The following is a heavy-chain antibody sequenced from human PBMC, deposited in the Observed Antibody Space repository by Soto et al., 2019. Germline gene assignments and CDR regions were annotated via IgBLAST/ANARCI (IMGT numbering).Heavy chain of an antibody. CDR3: ARLGGAIFGVDHFDY. Sequence: GESLKISCKGSGYSFTSYWIGWVRQMPGKGLEWMGLIYPGDSDTRYSPSFQGQVTISADKSISTAYLQWSSLKASDTAMYYCARLGGAIFGVDHFDYWGQGALVTVSS. V-gene: IGHV5-51*01. D-gene: IGHD3-3*01. CDR2: IYPGDSDT. J-gene: IGHJ4*02. CDR1: GYSFTSYW.